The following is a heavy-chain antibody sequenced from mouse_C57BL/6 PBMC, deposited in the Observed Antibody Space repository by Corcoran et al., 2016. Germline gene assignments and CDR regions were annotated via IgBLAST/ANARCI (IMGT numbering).Heavy chain of an antibody. CDR2: INPNNGGT. CDR1: GYTFTDYY. V-gene: IGHV1-26*01. CDR3: ATYSNYVGYAMDY. D-gene: IGHD2-5*01. Sequence: EVQLQQSGPELVKPGASVKISCKASGYTFTDYYMNWVKQSHGKSLEWIGDINPNNGGTSYNQKFKGKATLTVDKSSSTAYMELRSLTSEDSAVYYCATYSNYVGYAMDYWGQGTSVTFSS. J-gene: IGHJ4*01.